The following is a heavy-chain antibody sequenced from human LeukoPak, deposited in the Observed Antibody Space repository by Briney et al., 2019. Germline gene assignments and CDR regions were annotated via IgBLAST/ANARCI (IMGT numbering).Heavy chain of an antibody. V-gene: IGHV1-18*01. Sequence: ASVKVSCKASGYTFTSYGISWVRQAPGQGLEWMGWISAYNGNTNYAQKLQGRVTMTTDTSTSTAYMELRSLRSDDTAVYYCARDTRRYSSSGNWFDPWGRGTLVTVSS. J-gene: IGHJ5*02. CDR2: ISAYNGNT. CDR3: ARDTRRYSSSGNWFDP. D-gene: IGHD6-6*01. CDR1: GYTFTSYG.